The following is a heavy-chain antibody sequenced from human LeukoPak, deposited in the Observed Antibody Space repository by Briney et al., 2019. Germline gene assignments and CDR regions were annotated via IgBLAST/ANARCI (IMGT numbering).Heavy chain of an antibody. CDR2: ISYDGSNK. J-gene: IGHJ4*02. Sequence: GGSLRLSCAASGFTCSSYAMHGVRQAPGKGLEWVAVISYDGSNKYYADSVKGRFTISKDNSKNTLYLQMNSLRAEDTAVYYCARGDSSSWYSPFDYWGQGTLVTVSS. CDR1: GFTCSSYA. V-gene: IGHV3-30*04. CDR3: ARGDSSSWYSPFDY. D-gene: IGHD6-13*01.